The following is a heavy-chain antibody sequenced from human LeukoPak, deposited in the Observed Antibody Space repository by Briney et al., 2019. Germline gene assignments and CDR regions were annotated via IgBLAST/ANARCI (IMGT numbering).Heavy chain of an antibody. J-gene: IGHJ5*02. CDR3: VRGSSGTVVRGVSWAWFDP. CDR2: IKQDGSEK. D-gene: IGHD3-10*01. Sequence: TGGSLRLSCAASGFTFSRYWMSWVRQAPGKGLEWVANIKQDGSEKYYVDSVEGRFTISRDNAKNSLYLQMNSLRAEDTAVYYCVRGSSGTVVRGVSWAWFDPWGQGTLVSVSS. V-gene: IGHV3-7*05. CDR1: GFTFSRYW.